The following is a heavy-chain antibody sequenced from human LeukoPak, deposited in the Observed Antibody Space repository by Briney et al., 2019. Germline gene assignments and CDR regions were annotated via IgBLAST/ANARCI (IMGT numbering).Heavy chain of an antibody. CDR2: TSAYNGNT. D-gene: IGHD6-19*01. Sequence: ASVKVSCKASGYTFTSYGISWVRQAPGQGLEWMGWTSAYNGNTNYAQKLQGRVTMTTDTSTSTAYMELRSLRSDDTAVYYCARPRSSGWYYYYGMDVWGQGTTVTVSS. V-gene: IGHV1-18*01. CDR1: GYTFTSYG. J-gene: IGHJ6*02. CDR3: ARPRSSGWYYYYGMDV.